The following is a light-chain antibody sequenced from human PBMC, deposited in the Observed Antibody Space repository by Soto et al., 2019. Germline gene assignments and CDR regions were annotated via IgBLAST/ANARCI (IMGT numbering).Light chain of an antibody. CDR3: QQYNSYSWT. CDR2: KAS. Sequence: DIQMTQSPSTLSASVGDRVTITCRASQSISSWLAWYQQKPGKAPKLLIYKASSLESGVPSRFSGSGSGTEFPLTISSLQPDDFATYYCQQYNSYSWTFGQGTKVEIK. J-gene: IGKJ1*01. CDR1: QSISSW. V-gene: IGKV1-5*03.